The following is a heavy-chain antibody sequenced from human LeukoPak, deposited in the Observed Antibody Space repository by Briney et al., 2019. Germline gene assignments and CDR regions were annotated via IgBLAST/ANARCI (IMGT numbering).Heavy chain of an antibody. CDR1: GFTFDDYA. CDR2: ISWNSGSI. Sequence: GGSLRLSCAASGFTFDDYAMHWVRQAPGKGLEWVSGISWNSGSIGYADSVKGRFTISRDNAKNSLYLQMNSPRAEDMALYYCAKGTTTSLAAAGIDYWGQGTLVTVSS. D-gene: IGHD6-13*01. J-gene: IGHJ4*02. V-gene: IGHV3-9*03. CDR3: AKGTTTSLAAAGIDY.